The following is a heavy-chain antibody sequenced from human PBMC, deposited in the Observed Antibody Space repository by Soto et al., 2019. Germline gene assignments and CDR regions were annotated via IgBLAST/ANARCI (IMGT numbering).Heavy chain of an antibody. CDR1: GGSISSGGYY. Sequence: SETLSLTCTVSGGSISSGGYYWSWIRQHPGKGLEWIGYIYYSGSTYYNPSLKSRVTISVDTSKNQFSLKLSSVTAADTAVYYCARVRSGIVGATTFGYYFDYWGQGTLVTVSS. V-gene: IGHV4-31*03. CDR3: ARVRSGIVGATTFGYYFDY. CDR2: IYYSGST. D-gene: IGHD1-26*01. J-gene: IGHJ4*02.